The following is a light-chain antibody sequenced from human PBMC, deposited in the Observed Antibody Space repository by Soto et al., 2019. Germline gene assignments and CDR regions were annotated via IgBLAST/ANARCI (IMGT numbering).Light chain of an antibody. V-gene: IGKV3-20*01. J-gene: IGKJ2*01. CDR3: QQYGGSPFT. CDR1: QSIFNNY. Sequence: EIVLTQSPGTLSLSPRERATLSCRASQSIFNNYLAWYQQKPGQAPRLLVYGASFRATGIPDRFSGSGSGTDFTLTISRREPEDFAVYYCQQYGGSPFTFGQGTRLEIK. CDR2: GAS.